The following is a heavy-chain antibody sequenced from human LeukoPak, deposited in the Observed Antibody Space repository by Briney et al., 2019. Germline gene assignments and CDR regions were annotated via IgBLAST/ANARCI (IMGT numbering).Heavy chain of an antibody. J-gene: IGHJ4*02. CDR1: GFNFNHAW. CDR2: IKSKYDGETT. CDR3: VGRPWNFDY. V-gene: IGHV3-15*01. D-gene: IGHD1-1*01. Sequence: GGSLRLSCTASGFNFNHAWMTWVRQAPGKGLEWVGRIKSKYDGETTDFAAPVKGRFTISRDESKRMMFLEMQSLKTEDTAVYYCVGRPWNFDYWGQGTLVTVSS.